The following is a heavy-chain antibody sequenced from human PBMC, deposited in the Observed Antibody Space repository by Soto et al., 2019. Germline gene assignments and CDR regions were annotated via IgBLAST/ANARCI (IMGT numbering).Heavy chain of an antibody. D-gene: IGHD3-22*01. V-gene: IGHV1-58*02. CDR2: ITVGTGNT. Sequence: APVEVTCKDSGFIFTSFCIQWVRQARGQRLEWIGWITVGTGNTNYAQKFQERVTITRDMSTSTAYMEMSSLRSEDTAVYYCAAADSSGYYGGWGQGTQVTV. J-gene: IGHJ4*02. CDR1: GFIFTSFC. CDR3: AAADSSGYYGG.